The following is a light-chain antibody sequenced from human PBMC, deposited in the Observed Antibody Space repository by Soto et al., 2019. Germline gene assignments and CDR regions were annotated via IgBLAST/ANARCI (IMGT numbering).Light chain of an antibody. CDR1: QSISTN. CDR2: DAS. Sequence: EIVMTQSPATLSASPGERATISCRASQSISTNLAWYQQKPGQAPRLLIYDASTRATNIAARFSGSVSGTEFTLTISSRQSEDFAAYYCQQYKSWSYSFGQGTKLEIK. CDR3: QQYKSWSYS. V-gene: IGKV3-15*01. J-gene: IGKJ2*03.